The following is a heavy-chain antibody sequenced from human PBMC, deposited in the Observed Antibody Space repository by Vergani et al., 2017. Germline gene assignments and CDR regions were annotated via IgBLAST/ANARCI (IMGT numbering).Heavy chain of an antibody. Sequence: QMQLQESGPGLVKPSETLSLSCTVSGDSISTSSYAWGWIRQPPGKTLEWIGTVFYGGRTSYNPSLKSRVTISLDTSKNQFSLKLNSLTAADTAVYYCARAAAAALDYWGQGTLVTVSS. V-gene: IGHV4-39*07. CDR2: VFYGGRT. CDR3: ARAAAAALDY. J-gene: IGHJ4*02. D-gene: IGHD6-13*01. CDR1: GDSISTSSYA.